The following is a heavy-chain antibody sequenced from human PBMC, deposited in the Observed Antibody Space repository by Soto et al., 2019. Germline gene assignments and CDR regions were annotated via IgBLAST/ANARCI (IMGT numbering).Heavy chain of an antibody. CDR1: GGSISSYY. Sequence: SETLSLTCTVSGGSISSYYWSWIRQPPGKGLEWIGYIYYSGSTNYNPSLKSRVTISVDTSKNQFSLKLSSVTAADTAVYYCARQFPPSVRIAAELFDYRGQGTLVIVSS. V-gene: IGHV4-59*08. J-gene: IGHJ4*02. CDR2: IYYSGST. D-gene: IGHD6-13*01. CDR3: ARQFPPSVRIAAELFDY.